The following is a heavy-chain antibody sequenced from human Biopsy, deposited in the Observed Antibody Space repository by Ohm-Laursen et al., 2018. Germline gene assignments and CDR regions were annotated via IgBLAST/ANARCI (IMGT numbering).Heavy chain of an antibody. V-gene: IGHV3-9*01. Sequence: SLRLSCAASDFTFDDYAMSWVRQRPGKGLEWVSGITWNSGHIAYADSVKGRFTISRDNAKNVLWLQMNSLRVDDTAMYYCVKDIRRYFYGMDVRGQGTTVTVS. CDR3: VKDIRRYFYGMDV. CDR1: DFTFDDYA. J-gene: IGHJ6*02. D-gene: IGHD3-10*01. CDR2: ITWNSGHI.